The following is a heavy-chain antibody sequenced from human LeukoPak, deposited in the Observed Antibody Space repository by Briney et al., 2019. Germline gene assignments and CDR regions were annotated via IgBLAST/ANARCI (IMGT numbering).Heavy chain of an antibody. Sequence: GGSLRLSCAAFGFTFSSYAMHWVRQAPGKGLEWVAVISYDGSNKYYADSVKGRFTISRDNSKNTLYLKMNSLRAEDTAVYYCARKYCSGGSCYSAPFDYWGQGTLVTVSS. J-gene: IGHJ4*02. CDR2: ISYDGSNK. CDR1: GFTFSSYA. D-gene: IGHD2-15*01. V-gene: IGHV3-30-3*01. CDR3: ARKYCSGGSCYSAPFDY.